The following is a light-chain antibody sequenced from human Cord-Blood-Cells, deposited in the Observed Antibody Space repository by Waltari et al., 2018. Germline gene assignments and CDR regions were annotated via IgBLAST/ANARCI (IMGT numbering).Light chain of an antibody. CDR2: EGS. V-gene: IGLV2-23*01. CDR1: SSDVGSYNL. Sequence: QSALTQPASVSGSPGRSITISCTGTSSDVGSYNLVSWYQQHPGKAPKLMIYEGSKRPSGVPNRFSASKSGNTASLTISGLQAEEEADYYCCSYAGSSTVVFCGGTKLTVL. J-gene: IGLJ2*01. CDR3: CSYAGSSTVV.